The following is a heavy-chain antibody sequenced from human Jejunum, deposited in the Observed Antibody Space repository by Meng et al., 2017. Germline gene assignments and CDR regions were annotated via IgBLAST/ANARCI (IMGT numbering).Heavy chain of an antibody. Sequence: GESLKISCAASGFTFSSYWMSWVRQAPGKGLEWVANIKQDGSEKYYVDSVKGRFTISRDNAKNSLYLQMNSLRAEDTAIFYCARERYFSSTSCYAREFDYWGQGTLVTDSS. J-gene: IGHJ4*02. D-gene: IGHD2-2*01. CDR1: GFTFSSYW. CDR2: IKQDGSEK. CDR3: ARERYFSSTSCYAREFDY. V-gene: IGHV3-7*01.